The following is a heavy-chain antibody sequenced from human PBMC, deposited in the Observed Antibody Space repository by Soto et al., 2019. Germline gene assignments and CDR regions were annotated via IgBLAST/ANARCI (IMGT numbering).Heavy chain of an antibody. J-gene: IGHJ5*02. V-gene: IGHV1-18*01. CDR1: GYTFTSYG. Sequence: QVQLVQSGAEVKKPGASVKVSCKASGYTFTSYGISWVRQAPGQGIEWMGWISAYNGNTNYAQKLQGRVTMTTDTSTSTAYMELRSLRSDDTAVYYCARVVQPTVTTNNWLDPSGQGTLVTVSS. CDR3: ARVVQPTVTTNNWLDP. D-gene: IGHD4-17*01. CDR2: ISAYNGNT.